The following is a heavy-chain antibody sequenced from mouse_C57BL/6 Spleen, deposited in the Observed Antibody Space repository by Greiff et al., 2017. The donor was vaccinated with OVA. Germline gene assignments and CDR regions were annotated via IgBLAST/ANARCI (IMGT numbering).Heavy chain of an antibody. Sequence: VQLQQSGPELVKPGASVKIPCKASGYTFTDYNMDWVKQSHGKSLEWIGDINPNNGGTIYNQKFKGKATLTVDKSSSTAYMELRSLTSEDTAVYYCARPYYDGSSPLAWFAYWGQGTLVTVSA. CDR1: GYTFTDYN. D-gene: IGHD1-1*01. V-gene: IGHV1-18*01. CDR3: ARPYYDGSSPLAWFAY. J-gene: IGHJ3*01. CDR2: INPNNGGT.